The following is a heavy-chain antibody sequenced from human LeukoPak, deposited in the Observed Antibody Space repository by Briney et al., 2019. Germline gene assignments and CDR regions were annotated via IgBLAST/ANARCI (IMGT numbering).Heavy chain of an antibody. J-gene: IGHJ3*02. CDR1: GGSFSGYY. Sequence: SETLSLTCAVYGGSFSGYYWSWIRQPPGKGLEWIGEINHSGSTNYNPSLKSRVTISVDTSKNQFSLKLSSVTAADTAVYYCARAIAPDGYNDAFDIWGQGTMVTVSS. CDR3: ARAIAPDGYNDAFDI. CDR2: INHSGST. D-gene: IGHD5-24*01. V-gene: IGHV4-34*01.